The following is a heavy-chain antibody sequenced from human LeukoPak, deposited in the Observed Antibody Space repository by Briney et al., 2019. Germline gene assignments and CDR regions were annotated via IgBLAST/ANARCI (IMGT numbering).Heavy chain of an antibody. CDR1: GGTFSSYA. CDR2: IIPIFGTA. J-gene: IGHJ3*02. CDR3: ARGFSSSSPQSPAFDI. Sequence: SVKVSCKASGGTFSSYAISWVRQAPGQGLEWMGGIIPIFGTANYARKFQGRVTITTDESTSTAYMELSSLRSEDTAVYYCARGFSSSSPQSPAFDIWGQGTMVTVSS. D-gene: IGHD6-6*01. V-gene: IGHV1-69*05.